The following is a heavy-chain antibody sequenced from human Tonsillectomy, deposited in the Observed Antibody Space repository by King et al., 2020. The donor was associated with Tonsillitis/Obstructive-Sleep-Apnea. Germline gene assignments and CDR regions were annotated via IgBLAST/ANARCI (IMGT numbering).Heavy chain of an antibody. D-gene: IGHD3-22*01. CDR2: IYYSGST. CDR3: ARDGGDYYDSSGYSYPSFDY. J-gene: IGHJ4*02. V-gene: IGHV4-59*01. Sequence: KLQESGPGLVKPSETLSLTCTVSGGSISSYYWSWIRQPPGKGLEWIGYIYYSGSTNYNPSLKSRVTISVDTSKNQFSLKLSSVTAADTAVYYCARDGGDYYDSSGYSYPSFDYWGQGTLVTVSS. CDR1: GGSISSYY.